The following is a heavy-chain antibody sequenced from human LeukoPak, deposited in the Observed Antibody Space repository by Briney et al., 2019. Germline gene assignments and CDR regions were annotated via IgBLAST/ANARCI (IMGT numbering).Heavy chain of an antibody. CDR3: ARVVVPADFDWPHFYFDY. CDR2: ISSSSSYT. J-gene: IGHJ4*02. Sequence: GGSLRLSCAASGFTFSDNHMSWIRQAPGKGLEWVSYISSSSSYTNYADSVKGRFTISRDNAKNSLYLQMNSLRAADTAVYYCARVVVPADFDWPHFYFDYWGQGTLVTVSS. D-gene: IGHD3-9*01. CDR1: GFTFSDNH. V-gene: IGHV3-11*05.